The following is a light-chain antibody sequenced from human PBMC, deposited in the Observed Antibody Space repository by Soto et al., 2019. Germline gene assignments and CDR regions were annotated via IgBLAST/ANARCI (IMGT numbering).Light chain of an antibody. Sequence: EIVLTQSPGTLSLSPGERATLSCRASQSVSNNYLAWYQQKPGQAPRLLIYGASNRATGVPDRFSGSGSETDFTLTISRLEPEDFAVYYCQQYGTFPRTFGQGTKVDIK. V-gene: IGKV3-20*01. CDR3: QQYGTFPRT. CDR1: QSVSNNY. J-gene: IGKJ1*01. CDR2: GAS.